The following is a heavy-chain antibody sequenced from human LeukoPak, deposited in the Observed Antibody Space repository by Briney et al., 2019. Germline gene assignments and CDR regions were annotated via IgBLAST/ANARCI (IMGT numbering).Heavy chain of an antibody. Sequence: GGSLRLSCAASGLNFSTYWMHWVRQAPGKGLGWVSRINPDGTTTSYADSVKGRFTFSRDNAKDTVYLQMNSLRAEDTAVYYCARVSIGWYSFDYWGQGTLVTVSS. J-gene: IGHJ4*02. D-gene: IGHD6-19*01. CDR3: ARVSIGWYSFDY. CDR2: INPDGTTT. CDR1: GLNFSTYW. V-gene: IGHV3-74*01.